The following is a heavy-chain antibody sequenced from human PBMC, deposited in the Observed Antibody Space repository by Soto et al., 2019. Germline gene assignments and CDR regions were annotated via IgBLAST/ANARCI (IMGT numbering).Heavy chain of an antibody. CDR1: GFTFSSYA. J-gene: IGHJ4*02. V-gene: IGHV3-23*01. CDR3: AKDPPNNYYGDY. CDR2: ISGSGYST. Sequence: GGSLRLSCAASGFTFSSYAMSWVRQAPGKGLEWVSGISGSGYSTYNADSVKGRFTISRDNSKNTLYLQMNSLRAEDTAVYYCAKDPPNNYYGDYWGQGTLVTVSS. D-gene: IGHD3-10*01.